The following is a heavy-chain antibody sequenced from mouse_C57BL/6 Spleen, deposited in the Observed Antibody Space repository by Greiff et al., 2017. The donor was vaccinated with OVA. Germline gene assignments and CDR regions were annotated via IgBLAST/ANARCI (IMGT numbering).Heavy chain of an antibody. CDR1: GYTFTSYW. CDR3: ARPGSSYPFAY. V-gene: IGHV1-69*01. J-gene: IGHJ3*01. Sequence: QVQLQQPGAELVMPGASVKLSCKASGYTFTSYWMHWVKQRPGQGLEWIGEIDPSDSYTNYNQKFKGKSTLTVDKSSSTAYMHLSSLTSEDSAVYYCARPGSSYPFAYWGQGTLVTVSA. D-gene: IGHD1-1*01. CDR2: IDPSDSYT.